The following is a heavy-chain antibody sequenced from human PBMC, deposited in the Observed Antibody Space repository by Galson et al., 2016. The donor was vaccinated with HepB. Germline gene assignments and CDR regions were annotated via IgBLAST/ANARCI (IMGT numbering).Heavy chain of an antibody. CDR2: ISGYNGYT. Sequence: SVKVSCEASGYRFPNYGIHWVRQAPGQGLEWMGFISGYNGYTNYAEKFQGRVTMTTETLKTTVYMELRNLRSDDTAVYYCARVGPHRLEWGRGGYFDSWGQGTLVTVSS. CDR3: ARVGPHRLEWGRGGYFDS. CDR1: GYRFPNYG. V-gene: IGHV1-18*01. J-gene: IGHJ4*02. D-gene: IGHD3-3*01.